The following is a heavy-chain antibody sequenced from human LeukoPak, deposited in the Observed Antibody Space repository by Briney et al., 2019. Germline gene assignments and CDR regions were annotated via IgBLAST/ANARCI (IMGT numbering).Heavy chain of an antibody. CDR3: ARDRDSSGYSLD. CDR2: IYSGGST. J-gene: IGHJ4*02. D-gene: IGHD3-22*01. Sequence: GGSLRLPCAASGFTVSGNYMSWVRQAPGKGLEWVSVIYSGGSTYYADSVKGRFTLSRDNSKNTLYLQMNSLRAEDTAVYYCARDRDSSGYSLDWGQGTLVTVSS. CDR1: GFTVSGNY. V-gene: IGHV3-53*01.